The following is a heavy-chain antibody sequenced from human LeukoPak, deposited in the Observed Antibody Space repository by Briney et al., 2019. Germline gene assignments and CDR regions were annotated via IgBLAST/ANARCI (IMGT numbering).Heavy chain of an antibody. CDR1: GFTVSSNY. V-gene: IGHV3-53*01. CDR3: AKESTTTGYIDY. J-gene: IGHJ4*02. CDR2: ISSAGGSK. Sequence: GGSLRLPCAASGFTVSSNYMSWVRQAPGKGLEWVSPISSAGGSKYYTDSVKGRFTISRDNSKNMLYLQMNSLRAEDTAVYYCAKESTTTGYIDYWAQGTLVTVSS. D-gene: IGHD5-24*01.